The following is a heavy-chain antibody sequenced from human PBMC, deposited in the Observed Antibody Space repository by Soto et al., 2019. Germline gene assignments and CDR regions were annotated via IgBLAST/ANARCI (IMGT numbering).Heavy chain of an antibody. D-gene: IGHD3-3*01. CDR3: ARTPYYDVWSGYIWFDL. V-gene: IGHV4-30-4*01. Sequence: SETLSLTCTVSGGSISSDDYYCSWIRQPPGKGLEWIGYIYYSGSTYYNPSLKSRVTISVDTSKNQFSLKLSSVTAADTAVYYCARTPYYDVWSGYIWFDLWGQGTLVTVSS. CDR1: GGSISSDDYY. J-gene: IGHJ5*02. CDR2: IYYSGST.